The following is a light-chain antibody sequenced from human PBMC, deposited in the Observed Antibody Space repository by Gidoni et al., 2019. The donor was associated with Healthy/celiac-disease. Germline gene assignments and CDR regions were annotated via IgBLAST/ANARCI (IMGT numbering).Light chain of an antibody. J-gene: IGKJ4*01. CDR3: QQYDNGLT. CDR1: QDISNY. Sequence: DIHMTQSPSSLSASVGDRLTITCQASQDISNYLNWYQQKPGKAPKLLIYDASNLETGVPSRCSGSGSGTDFTFTISSLQPEDIATYYCQQYDNGLTFGGGTKVEIK. V-gene: IGKV1-33*01. CDR2: DAS.